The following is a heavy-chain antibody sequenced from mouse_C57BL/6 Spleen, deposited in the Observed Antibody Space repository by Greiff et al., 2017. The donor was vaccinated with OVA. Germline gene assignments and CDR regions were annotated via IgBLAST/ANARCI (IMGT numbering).Heavy chain of an antibody. CDR1: GFSLTSYG. V-gene: IGHV2-5*01. Sequence: VMLKQSGPGLVQPSQSLSITCTVSGFSLTSYGVHWVRQSPGKGLEWLGVIWRGGSTDYNAAFMSRLSITKDNSKSQVFFKMNSLQADDTAIYYCAKEATTVSHWYFDVWGTGTTVTVSS. D-gene: IGHD1-1*01. J-gene: IGHJ1*03. CDR2: IWRGGST. CDR3: AKEATTVSHWYFDV.